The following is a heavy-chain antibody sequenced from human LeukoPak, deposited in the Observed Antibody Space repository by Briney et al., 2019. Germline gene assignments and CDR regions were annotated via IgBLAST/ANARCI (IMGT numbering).Heavy chain of an antibody. CDR1: GFIFSNYG. Sequence: GGSLRLSCAPSGFIFSNYGIHWVRQAPGKGLEGVAVIWFDGSNEDYADSVKGRFTISRDNSKNTLFLQMNSLRAEDTAVYYCAKVVPFELGFDYWGQGTLVTVSS. CDR3: AKVVPFELGFDY. D-gene: IGHD3/OR15-3a*01. J-gene: IGHJ4*02. V-gene: IGHV3-33*06. CDR2: IWFDGSNE.